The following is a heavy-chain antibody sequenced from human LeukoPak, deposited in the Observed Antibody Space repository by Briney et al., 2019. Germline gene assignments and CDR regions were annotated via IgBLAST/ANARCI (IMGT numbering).Heavy chain of an antibody. D-gene: IGHD3-10*01. CDR3: ASEVRGVVSSAPIDY. CDR2: IIPALGKP. V-gene: IGHV1-69*10. J-gene: IGHJ4*02. CDR1: GGTFSSYT. Sequence: ASVKVSCKAPGGTFSSYTISWVRQAPGQGLEWMGGIIPALGKPDYAQRFQGRVTITADEPTTTAYMELSSLRSEDTAVYYCASEVRGVVSSAPIDYWGQGTLITVSS.